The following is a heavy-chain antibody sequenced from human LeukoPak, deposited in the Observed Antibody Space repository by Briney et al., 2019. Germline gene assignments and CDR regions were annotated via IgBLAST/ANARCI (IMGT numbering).Heavy chain of an antibody. Sequence: GGSLRLSCAASGFTFSSYAMHWVRQAPGKGLEWVAVISYDGSNKYYADSVKGRFTISRDNSKNTPYLQMSSLRAEDTAVYYCARDDMNYDSSGYYLGAFDIWGRGTMVTVSS. V-gene: IGHV3-30*04. CDR3: ARDDMNYDSSGYYLGAFDI. CDR1: GFTFSSYA. D-gene: IGHD3-22*01. J-gene: IGHJ3*02. CDR2: ISYDGSNK.